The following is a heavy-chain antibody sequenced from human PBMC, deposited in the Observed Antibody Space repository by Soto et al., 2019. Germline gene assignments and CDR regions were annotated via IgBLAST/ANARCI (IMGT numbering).Heavy chain of an antibody. Sequence: EVQLVESGGGLVKPGGSLRLSCAASGFTFSTYSMNWVRQAPGKGLEWVSSISISGDYIYYADSVKGRFRISRDNAKNSLYLQMNSLRAEDTAVYYCARDQGVLMVYADVFYYYGMDVWGHGTTVTVSS. D-gene: IGHD2-8*01. CDR3: ARDQGVLMVYADVFYYYGMDV. CDR2: ISISGDYI. CDR1: GFTFSTYS. V-gene: IGHV3-21*01. J-gene: IGHJ6*02.